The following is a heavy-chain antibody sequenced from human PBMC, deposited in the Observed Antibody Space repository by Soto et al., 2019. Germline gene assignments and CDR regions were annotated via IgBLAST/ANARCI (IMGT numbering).Heavy chain of an antibody. V-gene: IGHV1-8*01. Sequence: ASVKVSCKASGYTFTSYDINWVRQATGQGLEWMGWMNPNSGKTGYEKKFQGRVTMTRNTSISKAYMELSSLRSEDTAVYYCARRPQNDYGGIDYWGQGTLVTVSS. CDR1: GYTFTSYD. CDR2: MNPNSGKT. CDR3: ARRPQNDYGGIDY. J-gene: IGHJ4*02. D-gene: IGHD4-17*01.